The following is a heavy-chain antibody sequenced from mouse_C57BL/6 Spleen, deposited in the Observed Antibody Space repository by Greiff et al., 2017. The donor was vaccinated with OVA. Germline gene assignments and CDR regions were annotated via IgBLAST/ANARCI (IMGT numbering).Heavy chain of an antibody. V-gene: IGHV3-6*01. Sequence: EVQLQESGPGLVKPSQSLSLTCSVTGYSITSGYYWNWIRQFPGNKLEWMGYISYDGSNNYNPSLKNRISITRDTSKNQFFLKLNSVTTEDTATYYCAREGGFYPAYWGQGTTLTVSS. CDR1: GYSITSGYY. CDR3: AREGGFYPAY. J-gene: IGHJ2*01. CDR2: ISYDGSN.